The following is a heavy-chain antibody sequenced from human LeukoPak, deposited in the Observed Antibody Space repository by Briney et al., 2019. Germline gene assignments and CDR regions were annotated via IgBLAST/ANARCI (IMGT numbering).Heavy chain of an antibody. CDR3: ARDCVRDYYDSSGYEFQH. Sequence: ASVKVSCKASGYTFTSYGISWVRQAPGQGLEWMGWISAYNDNTNYAQKLQGRVTMTTDTSTSTAYMELRSLRSDDTAVYYCARDCVRDYYDSSGYEFQHWGQGTLVTVSS. V-gene: IGHV1-18*01. CDR2: ISAYNDNT. D-gene: IGHD3-22*01. J-gene: IGHJ1*01. CDR1: GYTFTSYG.